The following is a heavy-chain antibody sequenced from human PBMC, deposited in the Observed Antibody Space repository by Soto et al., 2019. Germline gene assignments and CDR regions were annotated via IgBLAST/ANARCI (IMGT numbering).Heavy chain of an antibody. Sequence: PGGSLRLSCAASGFSFSSYVMGWVRQAPGKGLEWVSAISGSGGNTFYADSVKGRFTVSRDNSKNTLYLQMDSLRAEDTAIYYCAKAEDNYDVLTGYYLGNYFFDYWGQGTLVTVLL. V-gene: IGHV3-23*01. CDR3: AKAEDNYDVLTGYYLGNYFFDY. CDR1: GFSFSSYV. D-gene: IGHD3-9*01. J-gene: IGHJ4*02. CDR2: ISGSGGNT.